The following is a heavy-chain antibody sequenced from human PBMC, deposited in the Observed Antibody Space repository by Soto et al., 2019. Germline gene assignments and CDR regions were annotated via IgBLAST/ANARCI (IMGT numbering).Heavy chain of an antibody. D-gene: IGHD3-9*01. J-gene: IGHJ4*02. CDR1: GYTFTSYA. CDR2: INAGNGNT. CDR3: ASSNGRYDILTGYYSALDY. V-gene: IGHV1-3*01. Sequence: ASVKVSCKASGYTFTSYAMHWVRQAPGQRLEWMGWINAGNGNTKYSQKFQGRVTITRDTSASTAYMELSSLRSEDTAVYYCASSNGRYDILTGYYSALDYWGQGTLVTVSS.